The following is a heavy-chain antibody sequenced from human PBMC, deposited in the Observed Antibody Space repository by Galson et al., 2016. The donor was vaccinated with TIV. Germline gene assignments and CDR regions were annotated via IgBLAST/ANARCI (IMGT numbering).Heavy chain of an antibody. V-gene: IGHV3-33*01. Sequence: SLRLSCAASGFTFSSYGIHWVRQAPGKGLEWVAVIWYDGSNENYAESVKGRFTISRDNSKNTLYLQMNSLRVEDTAVYFCARVRFCGKTSCHHYFDTWGQGTLVTVSS. CDR1: GFTFSSYG. J-gene: IGHJ5*02. CDR3: ARVRFCGKTSCHHYFDT. CDR2: IWYDGSNE. D-gene: IGHD2-2*01.